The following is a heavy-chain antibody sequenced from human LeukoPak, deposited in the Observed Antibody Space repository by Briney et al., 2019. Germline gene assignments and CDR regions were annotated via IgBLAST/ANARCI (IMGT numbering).Heavy chain of an antibody. J-gene: IGHJ5*01. V-gene: IGHV1-8*01. CDR3: ARESGWTDNWPDS. CDR1: GYTFTTHD. CDR2: MNPNSGIT. D-gene: IGHD6-19*01. Sequence: GASVKVSCKASGYTFTTHDINWVRQAPGQGLEWLGWMNPNSGITGYAQKFQGRVNMTRDTSRGTVYMQLGSLRHDDTAVYYCARESGWTDNWPDSWGQGTLVTVSS.